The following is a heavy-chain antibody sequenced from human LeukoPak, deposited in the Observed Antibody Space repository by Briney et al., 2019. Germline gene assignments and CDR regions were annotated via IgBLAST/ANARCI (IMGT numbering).Heavy chain of an antibody. Sequence: ASVKVSCKVSGYTLTEISMHWVRQAPGKGLEWMGGFDPEDGETIYAQKFQGRVTMTEDTSTDTAYMEPSSLRSEDTAVYYCATSRRLAPARAFDIWGQGTMVTVSS. CDR1: GYTLTEIS. V-gene: IGHV1-24*01. J-gene: IGHJ3*02. D-gene: IGHD6-19*01. CDR3: ATSRRLAPARAFDI. CDR2: FDPEDGET.